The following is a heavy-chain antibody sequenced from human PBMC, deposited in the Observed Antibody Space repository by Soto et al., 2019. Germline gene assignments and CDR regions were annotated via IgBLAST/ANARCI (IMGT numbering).Heavy chain of an antibody. CDR2: IYYSGST. CDR1: GGSISSSSYY. CDR3: ASYALEMATLRDYFDY. V-gene: IGHV4-39*01. D-gene: IGHD5-12*01. Sequence: SETLSLTCTVSGGSISSSSYYWGWIRQPPGKGLEWIGSIYYSGSTYYNPSLKSRVTISVDTSKNQFSLKLSSVTAADTAVYYCASYALEMATLRDYFDYWGQGTLVTVSS. J-gene: IGHJ4*02.